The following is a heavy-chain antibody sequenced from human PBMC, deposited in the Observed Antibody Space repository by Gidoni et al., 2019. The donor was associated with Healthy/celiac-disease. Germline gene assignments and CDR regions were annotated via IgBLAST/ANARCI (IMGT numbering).Heavy chain of an antibody. V-gene: IGHV1-3*01. D-gene: IGHD3-3*01. CDR2: INAGNGNT. CDR1: GYTFTSYA. J-gene: IGHJ6*02. CDR3: ASSFKTYYDFWSGYSDGMDV. Sequence: QVQPVQSGAELKKPGASVKVSCQASGYTFTSYAMLWLRQAPGQRLEWMGWINAGNGNTKYSQKFQGRVTITRDTSASTAYMELSSLRSEDTAVYYCASSFKTYYDFWSGYSDGMDVWGQGTTVTVSS.